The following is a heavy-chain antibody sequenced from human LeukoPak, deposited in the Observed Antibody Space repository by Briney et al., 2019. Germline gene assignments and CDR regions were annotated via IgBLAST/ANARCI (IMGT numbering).Heavy chain of an antibody. J-gene: IGHJ4*02. D-gene: IGHD2-15*01. V-gene: IGHV1-69*04. CDR2: IIPILGIA. CDR1: GGTFSSYA. CDR3: AREGYCSGGSCYSFDY. Sequence: ASVKVSCKASGGTFSSYAISWVRQAPGQGLEWMGRIIPILGIANYAQKFQGRVTITADKSTSTAYMELSSLRSEDTAVYYCAREGYCSGGSCYSFDYWGQGTLVTVSS.